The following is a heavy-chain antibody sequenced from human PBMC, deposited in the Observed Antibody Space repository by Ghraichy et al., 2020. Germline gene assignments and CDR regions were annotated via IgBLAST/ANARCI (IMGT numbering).Heavy chain of an antibody. CDR1: GYTFTNYY. J-gene: IGHJ4*02. V-gene: IGHV1-46*01. CDR3: ALPPYDTNGFDY. CDR2: VNPGDGRT. D-gene: IGHD3-22*01. Sequence: ASVKVSCKASGYTFTNYYIHWVRQAPGQGLEWMGMVNPGDGRTRYAQKFQGRVTMTRETSTSTVYMELSSLRSEDTAMYYCALPPYDTNGFDYWGLGALVTVSS.